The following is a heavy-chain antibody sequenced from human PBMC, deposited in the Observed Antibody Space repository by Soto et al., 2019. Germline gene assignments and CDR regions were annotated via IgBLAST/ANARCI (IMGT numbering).Heavy chain of an antibody. J-gene: IGHJ4*02. D-gene: IGHD1-26*01. Sequence: EVQLLESGGGLVQPGGYLRLSCAASGLTFSSYAMRWVRQAPVKGLEWVSAISGSGGSTYYADSVKGRFTISRDNSKNTLYLQMNSLRAEDTAVYYCARRGSGSYYDYWGQGTLVTVSS. V-gene: IGHV3-23*01. CDR1: GLTFSSYA. CDR3: ARRGSGSYYDY. CDR2: ISGSGGST.